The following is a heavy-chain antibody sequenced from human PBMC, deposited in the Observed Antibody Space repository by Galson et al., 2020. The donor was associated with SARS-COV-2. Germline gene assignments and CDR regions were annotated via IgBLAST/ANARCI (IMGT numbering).Heavy chain of an antibody. V-gene: IGHV3-30*04. CDR1: GFTFSSYA. CDR3: ARETRGYLFGVVMDLYGMVV. CDR2: ICYDGSNK. Sequence: GGSLSLSCAASGFTFSSYAMHWVRQAPGKELEWVAVICYDGSNKYYAHSVKGRFTISRDNSKNMLYLQMNSLSAEDTAVYDCARETRGYLFGVVMDLYGMVVWGQGTMVTVSS. D-gene: IGHD3-3*01. J-gene: IGHJ6*02.